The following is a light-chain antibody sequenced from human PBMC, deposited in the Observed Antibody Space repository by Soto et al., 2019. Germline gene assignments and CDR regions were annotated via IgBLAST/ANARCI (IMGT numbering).Light chain of an antibody. V-gene: IGLV1-47*02. Sequence: QSVLTQAPSASGTPGQRVTISCSGSSSNIGREYVYWYQQFPGTAPKLLIYHVVQRPSGVPDRFSGSKSGTTASLIISGLQAEDEADYFCCSYADGQTLAFGGGTKLTVL. CDR2: HVV. CDR3: CSYADGQTLA. J-gene: IGLJ2*01. CDR1: SSNIGREY.